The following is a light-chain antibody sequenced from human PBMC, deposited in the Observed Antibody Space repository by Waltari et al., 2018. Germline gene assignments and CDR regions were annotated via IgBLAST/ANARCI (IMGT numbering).Light chain of an antibody. V-gene: IGLV2-14*03. CDR3: NSYRSSGSHYV. Sequence: QSALTQPASVSGSPGQSITISCTGTSSDICLYNYVSWYQQHPGKAPKLLLYDVSNRPLGVSTRLSGSRSCNPASLTISGLQPEDEADYYCNSYRSSGSHYVFGTGTEVTVV. CDR2: DVS. CDR1: SSDICLYNY. J-gene: IGLJ1*01.